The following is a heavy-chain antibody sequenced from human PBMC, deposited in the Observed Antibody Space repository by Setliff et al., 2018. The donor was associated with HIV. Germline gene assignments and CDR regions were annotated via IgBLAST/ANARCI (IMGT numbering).Heavy chain of an antibody. D-gene: IGHD6-6*01. CDR2: FHYRGSP. V-gene: IGHV4-59*01. CDR3: ARSVARDYWYFGH. CDR1: GVSISAYH. J-gene: IGHJ2*01. Sequence: SETLSLTCNVSGVSISAYHWSWIRQPPGEGLQFLGFFHYRGSPIYNPSLKSRVKISVDTSKNQFSLNLTSVTAADTAVYYCARSVARDYWYFGHWGRGTLVTVSS.